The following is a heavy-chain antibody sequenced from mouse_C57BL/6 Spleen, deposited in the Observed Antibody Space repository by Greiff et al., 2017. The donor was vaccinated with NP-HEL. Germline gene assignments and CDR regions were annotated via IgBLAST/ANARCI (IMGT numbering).Heavy chain of an antibody. CDR1: GYTFTSYW. Sequence: QVQLQQPGAELVRPGSSVKLSCKASGYTFTSYWMHWVKQRPIQGLEWIGNIDPSDSETHYNQKFKDKATLTVDKSSSTAYMQLSSLTSEDSAVYYCARKEDYYGSSPFAYWGQGTLVTVSA. J-gene: IGHJ3*01. D-gene: IGHD1-1*01. CDR3: ARKEDYYGSSPFAY. V-gene: IGHV1-52*01. CDR2: IDPSDSET.